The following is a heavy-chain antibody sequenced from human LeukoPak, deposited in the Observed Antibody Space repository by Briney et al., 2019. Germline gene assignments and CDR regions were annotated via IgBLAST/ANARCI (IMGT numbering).Heavy chain of an antibody. V-gene: IGHV1-8*01. J-gene: IGHJ4*02. D-gene: IGHD2-15*01. Sequence: GASVKVSCKASGYTFTSYDINWVRQATGQGLEWMGWMNPNSGNTGYAQKFQGRVTMTRNTSISTAYMELSSLRSEDTAVYYCATDLPPSTVVAATLLFYWGQGTLVTVSS. CDR3: ATDLPPSTVVAATLLFY. CDR1: GYTFTSYD. CDR2: MNPNSGNT.